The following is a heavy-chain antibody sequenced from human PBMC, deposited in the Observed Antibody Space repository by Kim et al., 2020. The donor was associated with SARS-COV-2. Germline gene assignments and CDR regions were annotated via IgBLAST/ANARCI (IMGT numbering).Heavy chain of an antibody. CDR2: ISRNDGHK. Sequence: GGSLRLSCAASGFTFSTYAVSWVRQAPGKGLEWVSTISRNDGHKDYADSVKGRFTISRDNYKHSLYLQLNSLRAEDTALYYCTKDIGRCSCCPSLAMD. CDR3: TKDIGRCSCCPSLAMD. CDR1: GFTFSTYA. V-gene: IGHV3-23*01. J-gene: IGHJ6*03. D-gene: IGHD6-19*01.